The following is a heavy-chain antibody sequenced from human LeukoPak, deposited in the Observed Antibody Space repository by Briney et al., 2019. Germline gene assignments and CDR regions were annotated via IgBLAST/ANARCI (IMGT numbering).Heavy chain of an antibody. Sequence: GESLKISCKGSGYSFNNYWIGWVRQMPGKGLEWMGNIYPADSDTRYSPSFQGQVTISADKSITTAYLQWSSLRASDTAMYYCASGYNFDYWGQGTLVTVSS. D-gene: IGHD1-14*01. CDR3: ASGYNFDY. CDR1: GYSFNNYW. V-gene: IGHV5-51*01. J-gene: IGHJ4*02. CDR2: IYPADSDT.